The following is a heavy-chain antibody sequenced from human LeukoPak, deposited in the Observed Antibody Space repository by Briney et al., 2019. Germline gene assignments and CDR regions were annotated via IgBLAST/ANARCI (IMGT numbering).Heavy chain of an antibody. CDR1: GGSISSYY. Sequence: PSETLSLTCTVSGGSISSYYWSWIRQPPGKGLEWIGYIYYSGSTNYNPSLKSRVTISVDTSKNQFSLKLSSVTAADTAVYYCARVRPRPSYYYGMDVWGQGTTVTVSS. CDR3: ARVRPRPSYYYGMDV. CDR2: IYYSGST. V-gene: IGHV4-59*01. J-gene: IGHJ6*02.